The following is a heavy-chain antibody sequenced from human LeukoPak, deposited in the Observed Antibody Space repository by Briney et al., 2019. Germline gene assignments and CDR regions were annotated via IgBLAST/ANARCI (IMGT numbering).Heavy chain of an antibody. CDR2: ISYSGST. D-gene: IGHD5-12*01. J-gene: IGHJ4*02. CDR1: GGSISSHY. CDR3: ARVYRATLDY. Sequence: SETLSLICTVSGGSISSHYWSWIPQPPGKGLEWIGYISYSGSTNYNPSLKSRVTISVDTSKNQFSLKLSSVTAADTAVYYCARVYRATLDYWGQGTLVTVSS. V-gene: IGHV4-59*11.